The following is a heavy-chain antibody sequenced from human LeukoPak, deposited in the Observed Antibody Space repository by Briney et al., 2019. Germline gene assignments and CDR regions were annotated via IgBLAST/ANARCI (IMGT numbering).Heavy chain of an antibody. CDR1: GGSISSYY. CDR3: ARDAYYYDSSGYYGRYFDY. D-gene: IGHD3-22*01. J-gene: IGHJ4*02. CDR2: INYSGST. Sequence: SETLSLTCTVSGGSISSYYWTWIRQPPGKGLEWIGYINYSGSTNYNPSLKSRVTISVDMSKNQFSLKLSSVIAADTAVYYCARDAYYYDSSGYYGRYFDYWGQGTLVTVSS. V-gene: IGHV4-59*01.